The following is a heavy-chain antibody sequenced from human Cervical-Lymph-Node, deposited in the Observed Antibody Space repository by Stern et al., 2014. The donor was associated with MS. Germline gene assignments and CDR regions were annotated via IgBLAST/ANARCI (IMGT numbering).Heavy chain of an antibody. CDR2: IKRDGSET. Sequence: QLVQSGGGLVQPGGSQRLSCVASGSTFSTSWLSWVRQAPGKGLEWVANIKRDGSETYYLDSVKGRFTISRDNAKSSLYLEMNSLRAEDTAVYYCTRFLQSGWSDLFDSWGRGTLVTVSS. CDR1: GSTFSTSW. D-gene: IGHD6-19*01. J-gene: IGHJ5*01. CDR3: TRFLQSGWSDLFDS. V-gene: IGHV3-7*01.